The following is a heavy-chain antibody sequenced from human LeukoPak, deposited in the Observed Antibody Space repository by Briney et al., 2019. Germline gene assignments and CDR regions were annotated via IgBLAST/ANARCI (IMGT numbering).Heavy chain of an antibody. D-gene: IGHD2-15*01. CDR3: TRGVYCSGGSCSLDY. V-gene: IGHV3-23*01. CDR1: GFTFDNYA. J-gene: IGHJ4*02. CDR2: ISGTDDFT. Sequence: AGGSLRLSCAASGFTFDNYAMSWVRQAPGKGLEWVSTISGTDDFTYYADSVKGRLTISRDNSRNTLSLQITSLRAEDTALYYCTRGVYCSGGSCSLDYWGQGTLVTVSS.